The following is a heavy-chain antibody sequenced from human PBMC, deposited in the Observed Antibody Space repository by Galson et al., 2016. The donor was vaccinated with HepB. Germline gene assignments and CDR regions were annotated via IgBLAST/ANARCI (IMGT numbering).Heavy chain of an antibody. CDR1: GFNFDDYA. D-gene: IGHD1-26*01. V-gene: IGHV3-9*01. J-gene: IGHJ6*02. Sequence: SLRLSCAPSGFNFDDYAMHWVRQAPGKGLEWVSSISWDGGNIGYADSVRGRFTISRDNAKRSLYLQMNFLRPDDTALYYCAKDNARHIVGPATRGLWAHYYYGMDVWGQGTTVTVSS. CDR2: ISWDGGNI. CDR3: AKDNARHIVGPATRGLWAHYYYGMDV.